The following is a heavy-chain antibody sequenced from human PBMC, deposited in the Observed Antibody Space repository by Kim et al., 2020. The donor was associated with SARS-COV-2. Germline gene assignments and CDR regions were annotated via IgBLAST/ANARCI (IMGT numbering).Heavy chain of an antibody. J-gene: IGHJ4*02. V-gene: IGHV3-11*06. Sequence: KGRFTISRDNAKNSLYLQMNSLRAEDTAVYYCARDPYRRTTVTLDYYFDYWGQGTLVTVSS. D-gene: IGHD4-17*01. CDR3: ARDPYRRTTVTLDYYFDY.